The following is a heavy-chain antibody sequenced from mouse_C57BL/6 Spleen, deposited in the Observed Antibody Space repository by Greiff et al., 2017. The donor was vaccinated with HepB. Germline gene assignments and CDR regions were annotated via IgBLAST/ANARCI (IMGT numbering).Heavy chain of an antibody. CDR2: IDPSDSYT. CDR3: ARYGNLQDDY. V-gene: IGHV1-59*01. J-gene: IGHJ2*01. D-gene: IGHD2-1*01. CDR1: GYTFTSYW. Sequence: VQLQQPGAELVRPGTSVKLSCKASGYTFTSYWMHWVKQRPGQGLEWIGVIDPSDSYTNYNQKFKGKATLTVDTSSSTAYMQLSSLTSEDSAVYYCARYGNLQDDYWGQGTTLTVSS.